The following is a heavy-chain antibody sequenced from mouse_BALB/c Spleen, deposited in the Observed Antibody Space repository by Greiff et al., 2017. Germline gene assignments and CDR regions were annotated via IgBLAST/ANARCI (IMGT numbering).Heavy chain of an antibody. V-gene: IGHV1-15*01. CDR2: IDPETGGT. D-gene: IGHD2-12*01. CDR1: GYTFTDYE. Sequence: VKLMESGAELVRPGASVTLSCKASGYTFTDYEMHWVKQTPVHGLEWIGAIDPETGGTAYNQKFKGKATLTADKSSSTAYMELRSLTSEDSAVYYCTRTENDRGFAYWGQGTLVTVSA. CDR3: TRTENDRGFAY. J-gene: IGHJ3*01.